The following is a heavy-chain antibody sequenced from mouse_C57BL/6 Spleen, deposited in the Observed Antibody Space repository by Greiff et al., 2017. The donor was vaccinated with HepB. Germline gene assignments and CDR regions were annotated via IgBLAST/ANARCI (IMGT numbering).Heavy chain of an antibody. CDR2: INPNYGTT. Sequence: LVESGPELVKPGASVKISCKASGYSFTDYNMNWVKQSNGKSLEWIGVINPNYGTTSYNQKFKGKATLTVDQSSSTAYMQLNSLTSEDSAVYYCARAAIYYESYAMDYWGQGTSVTVSS. J-gene: IGHJ4*01. CDR1: GYSFTDYN. D-gene: IGHD2-4*01. V-gene: IGHV1-39*01. CDR3: ARAAIYYESYAMDY.